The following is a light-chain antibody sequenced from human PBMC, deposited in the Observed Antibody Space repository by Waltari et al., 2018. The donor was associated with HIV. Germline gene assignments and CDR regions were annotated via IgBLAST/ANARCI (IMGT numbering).Light chain of an antibody. CDR1: QSIVSRSSNKDF. Sequence: DIVMTQSPESLTVSLGERATISCKSSQSIVSRSSNKDFLAWYKQKPGQPPKSLIYWASTRAAGVPARFSGSDSGTDFTLTISSLRAEDVAVYYCHQYHTTPYTFGQGTKLEI. V-gene: IGKV4-1*01. CDR3: HQYHTTPYT. J-gene: IGKJ2*01. CDR2: WAS.